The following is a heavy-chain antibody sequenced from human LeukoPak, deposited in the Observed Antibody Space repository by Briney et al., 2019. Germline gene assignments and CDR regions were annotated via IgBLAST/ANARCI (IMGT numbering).Heavy chain of an antibody. J-gene: IGHJ6*03. CDR1: GFTFRSYG. D-gene: IGHD6-19*01. Sequence: PGGSLRLSCAASGFTFRSYGMSWVRQAPGKGLEWVANINQDGSEKFYVDSVKGRFTISRDNAKNSLYLQMNSLRAEDTAVYYCARDLLGDSSGWPYYYYYYMDVWGRGTTVTVSS. V-gene: IGHV3-7*01. CDR3: ARDLLGDSSGWPYYYYYYMDV. CDR2: INQDGSEK.